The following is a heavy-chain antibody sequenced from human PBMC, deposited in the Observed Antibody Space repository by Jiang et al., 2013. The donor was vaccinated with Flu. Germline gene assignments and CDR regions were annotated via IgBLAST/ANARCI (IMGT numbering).Heavy chain of an antibody. Sequence: CTVSGGSVSSGSYYWSWIRQPPREGTGVDWVYLLQWEHQLQPSLKSRVTISVDTSKNQFSLKLSSVTAADTAVYYCARVSTGSWFDPWGQGTLVTVSS. J-gene: IGHJ5*02. CDR1: GGSVSSGSYY. CDR3: ARVSTGSWFDP. D-gene: IGHD4-17*01. CDR2: LLQWEH. V-gene: IGHV4-61*01.